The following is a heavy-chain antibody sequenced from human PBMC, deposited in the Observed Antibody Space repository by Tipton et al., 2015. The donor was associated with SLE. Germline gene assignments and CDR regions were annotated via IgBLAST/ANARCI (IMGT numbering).Heavy chain of an antibody. Sequence: TLSLTCTVSGGSITSGSHYWTWIRQPAGKGLEWIGHIYSSGSPNYSPSLRSRATISVDTSKNQFSLKLSSVTAADTAVYYCVSSGYPLGSFDVWGQGTMVTVS. CDR2: IYSSGSP. CDR1: GGSITSGSHY. CDR3: VSSGYPLGSFDV. V-gene: IGHV4-61*09. D-gene: IGHD3-9*01. J-gene: IGHJ3*01.